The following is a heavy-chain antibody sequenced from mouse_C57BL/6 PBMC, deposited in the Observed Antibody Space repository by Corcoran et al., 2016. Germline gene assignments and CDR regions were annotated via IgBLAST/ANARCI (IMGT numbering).Heavy chain of an antibody. V-gene: IGHV1-22*01. Sequence: EVQLQQSGPELVKPGASVKMSCKASGYTFTDYNMHWVKQSHGKSLEWIGYINPNNGGTSYNQKFKGKATLTVNKSSSTAYMELRSLTSEDSAVYYCDFITTVVPSYAMDYWGQGTSVTVSS. D-gene: IGHD1-1*01. CDR3: DFITTVVPSYAMDY. CDR1: GYTFTDYN. CDR2: INPNNGGT. J-gene: IGHJ4*01.